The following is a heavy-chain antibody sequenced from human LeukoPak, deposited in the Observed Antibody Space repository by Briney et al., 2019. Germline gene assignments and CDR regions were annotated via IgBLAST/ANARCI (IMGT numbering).Heavy chain of an antibody. J-gene: IGHJ4*02. V-gene: IGHV3-33*01. CDR3: ARDLRPSGTMVRGFTY. Sequence: GGSLRLSCAASGFTFSNYGMHWVRQAPGKGLEWVAVIWYDGSNEYSADSVKGRFTISRDNSKNTLYLQMNSLGAEDTAVYYCARDLRPSGTMVRGFTYWGQGALVTVSS. CDR1: GFTFSNYG. D-gene: IGHD3-10*01. CDR2: IWYDGSNE.